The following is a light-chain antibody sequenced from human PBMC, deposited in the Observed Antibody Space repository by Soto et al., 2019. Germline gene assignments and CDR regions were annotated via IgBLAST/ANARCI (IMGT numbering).Light chain of an antibody. V-gene: IGKV1-6*01. CDR3: LQDINYPWT. Sequence: IQMTQSPSSLSASLGDRVTITCRASQSISSYLNWYQQKPGKPPKVLIYGASNLQSGAPPRFSGSGSGTDFTLAISSLQPEDSATYYCLQDINYPWTFGQGTKVDIK. J-gene: IGKJ1*01. CDR2: GAS. CDR1: QSISSY.